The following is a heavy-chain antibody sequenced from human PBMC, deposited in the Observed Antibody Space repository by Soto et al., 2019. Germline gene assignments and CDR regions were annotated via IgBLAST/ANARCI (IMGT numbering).Heavy chain of an antibody. Sequence: GGSLRLSCAASGFTFSDSAMHWVRQASGKGLEWLGFIRSKANNFATEYAASVKGRFTISRDDAKNIAYLQMNSLRTEDTAVYYCVIGPRVVPAVVFDPWGQGTLVTVS. CDR1: GFTFSDSA. CDR2: IRSKANNFAT. J-gene: IGHJ5*02. CDR3: VIGPRVVPAVVFDP. D-gene: IGHD2-2*01. V-gene: IGHV3-73*01.